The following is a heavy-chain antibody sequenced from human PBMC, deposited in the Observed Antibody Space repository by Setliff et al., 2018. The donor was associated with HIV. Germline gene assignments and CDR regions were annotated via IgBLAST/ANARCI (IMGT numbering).Heavy chain of an antibody. D-gene: IGHD4-4*01. CDR2: ISSSGNTR. Sequence: TGGSLRLSCTAFTFTLSNYWMVWVRQAPGKGLEWVSSISSSGNTRYYADSVKGRFTISRDNAKNSLYLQMNSLRAEDTAVYYCAKDGDYSNWDYDAFDIWGQGTMVTVSS. V-gene: IGHV3-48*01. CDR3: AKDGDYSNWDYDAFDI. CDR1: TFTLSNYW. J-gene: IGHJ3*02.